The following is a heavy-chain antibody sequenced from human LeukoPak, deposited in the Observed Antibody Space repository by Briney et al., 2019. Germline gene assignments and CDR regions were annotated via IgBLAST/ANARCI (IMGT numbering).Heavy chain of an antibody. Sequence: GASLKLSCAASGFTFSTCAMTWVRQAPGKGLEWVSGISASGGRTYHADSVRGRFTISRDNSKNTLYLQMNSLRAEGTAVYYCAKSVKSGYTSGDFDYWGQGTLVTVSS. CDR1: GFTFSTCA. V-gene: IGHV3-23*01. D-gene: IGHD6-19*01. CDR2: ISASGGRT. CDR3: AKSVKSGYTSGDFDY. J-gene: IGHJ4*02.